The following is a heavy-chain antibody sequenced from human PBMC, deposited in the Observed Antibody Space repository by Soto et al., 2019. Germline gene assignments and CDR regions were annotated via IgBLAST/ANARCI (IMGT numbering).Heavy chain of an antibody. Sequence: GGSLRLSXAASGFTFSSYAMHWVRQAPGKGLEWVAVISYDGSNKYYADSVKGRFTISRDNSKNTLYLQMNSLRAEDTAVYYCASFYDFWSFPGLWGGYYYGMDVWGQGTTVTVSS. CDR1: GFTFSSYA. CDR2: ISYDGSNK. J-gene: IGHJ6*02. V-gene: IGHV3-30-3*01. D-gene: IGHD3-3*01. CDR3: ASFYDFWSFPGLWGGYYYGMDV.